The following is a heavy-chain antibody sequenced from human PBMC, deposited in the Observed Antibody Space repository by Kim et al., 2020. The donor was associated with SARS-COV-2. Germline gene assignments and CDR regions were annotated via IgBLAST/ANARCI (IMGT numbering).Heavy chain of an antibody. J-gene: IGHJ4*02. D-gene: IGHD6-19*01. Sequence: PSFQGQVTIAADKSISTAYLQWSSLKASDTAMYYCARRTQQWLVGAGFDYWGQGTLVTVSS. CDR3: ARRTQQWLVGAGFDY. V-gene: IGHV5-51*01.